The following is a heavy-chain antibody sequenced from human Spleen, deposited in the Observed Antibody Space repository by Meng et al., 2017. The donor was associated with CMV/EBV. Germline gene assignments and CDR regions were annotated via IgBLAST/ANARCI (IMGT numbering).Heavy chain of an antibody. D-gene: IGHD7-27*01. CDR3: ARGTGEYYYGLDV. Sequence: GGSLRLSCAASRFTLSVFEINWVRQAPGKGLEWLSYIDSRGRSYYGNSVKGRFTISRDNARNSVYLQMNSLRVDDTAVYYCARGTGEYYYGLDVWGQGTTVTVSS. CDR1: RFTLSVFE. CDR2: IDSRGRS. V-gene: IGHV3-48*03. J-gene: IGHJ6*02.